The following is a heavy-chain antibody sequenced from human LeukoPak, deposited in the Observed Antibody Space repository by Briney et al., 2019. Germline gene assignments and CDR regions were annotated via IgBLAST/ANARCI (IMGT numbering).Heavy chain of an antibody. CDR2: INGDGSNT. CDR1: GFTFRSYW. J-gene: IGHJ3*02. D-gene: IGHD3-10*01. V-gene: IGHV3-74*01. Sequence: GGSLRLSCGASGFTFRSYWMHWVRQTPGKGLVWVSRINGDGSNTTYADSVKGRFTTSRDTAKNTLYLQMISLRAADTAVYYCARGSGSYSSDAFDIWGQGTMVTVS. CDR3: ARGSGSYSSDAFDI.